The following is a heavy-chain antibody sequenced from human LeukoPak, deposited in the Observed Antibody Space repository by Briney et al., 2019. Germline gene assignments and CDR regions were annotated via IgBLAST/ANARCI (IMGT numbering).Heavy chain of an antibody. CDR3: ARTTKEFDILTGYYFVY. D-gene: IGHD3-9*01. V-gene: IGHV3-23*01. J-gene: IGHJ4*02. CDR2: ISGSGGST. CDR1: GFTFSSYG. Sequence: PGGSLRLSCAASGFTFSSYGMSWVRQAPGKGLEWVSAISGSGGSTYYADSVKGRFTISRDHSKNTLYLQMNSLRAEDTAVYYCARTTKEFDILTGYYFVYWGQGTLVTVSS.